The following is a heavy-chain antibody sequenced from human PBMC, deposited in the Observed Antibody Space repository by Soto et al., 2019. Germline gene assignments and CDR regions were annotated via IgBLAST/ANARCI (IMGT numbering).Heavy chain of an antibody. J-gene: IGHJ6*02. CDR2: ISSSSSYI. CDR1: GFTFSTYT. V-gene: IGHV3-21*01. D-gene: IGHD2-15*01. CDR3: ARGRGGCRGGSCYPYYYYYDMDV. Sequence: EVQLVESGGGLVKPGGSLRLSSAASGFTFSTYTMHWVRQAPGKGLEWVSSISSSSSYIYYSDSVKGRFTISRDNAKNSLYLQVNSLGGEDTAGYYCARGRGGCRGGSCYPYYYYYDMDVWGQGTTVTVCS.